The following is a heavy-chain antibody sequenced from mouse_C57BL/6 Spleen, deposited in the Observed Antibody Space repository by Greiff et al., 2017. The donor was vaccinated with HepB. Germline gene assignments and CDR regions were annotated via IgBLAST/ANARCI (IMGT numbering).Heavy chain of an antibody. CDR3: ARPGSSYGEYYAMDY. CDR2: IYPGSGST. D-gene: IGHD1-1*01. J-gene: IGHJ4*01. V-gene: IGHV1-55*01. CDR1: GYTFTSYW. Sequence: VQLQQPGAELVKPGASVKMSCKASGYTFTSYWITWVKQRPGQGLEWIGDIYPGSGSTNYNEKFKSKATLTVDTSSSTAYMQLSSLTSEDSAVYYCARPGSSYGEYYAMDYWGQGTSVTVSS.